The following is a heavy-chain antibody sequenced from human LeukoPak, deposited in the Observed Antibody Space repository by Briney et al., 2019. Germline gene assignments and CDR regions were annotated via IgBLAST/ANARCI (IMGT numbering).Heavy chain of an antibody. V-gene: IGHV1-2*02. CDR2: INLNSGGT. CDR3: ARVHSGWAPTTDY. J-gene: IGHJ4*02. Sequence: ASVKVSCKASGYTFTGYYMHWVRQAPGQGLEWMGWINLNSGGTNYAQKFQGRVTMTRDTSISTAYMELSRLRSDDTAVYYCARVHSGWAPTTDYWGQGTLVTVSS. CDR1: GYTFTGYY. D-gene: IGHD6-19*01.